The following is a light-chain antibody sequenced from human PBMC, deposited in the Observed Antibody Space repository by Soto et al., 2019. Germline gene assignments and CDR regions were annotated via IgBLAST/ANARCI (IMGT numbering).Light chain of an antibody. CDR3: QQHDQGWT. CDR1: QSVSTK. Sequence: EMVMTQSPATLSVSLGERATLSCRASQSVSTKLVWYQQKPGQAPRLLIYGASTRATGIPARFSGSGSGTEFTLTISSLQSEDFAVYYLQQHDQGWTFGQGTKVEIK. V-gene: IGKV3-15*01. CDR2: GAS. J-gene: IGKJ1*01.